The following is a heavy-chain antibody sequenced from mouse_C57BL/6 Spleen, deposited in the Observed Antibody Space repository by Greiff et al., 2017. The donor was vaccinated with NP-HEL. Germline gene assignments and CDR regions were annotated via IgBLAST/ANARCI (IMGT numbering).Heavy chain of an antibody. V-gene: IGHV1-75*01. J-gene: IGHJ1*03. D-gene: IGHD1-1*01. Sequence: QVQLQQSGPELVKPGASVKISCKASGCTFTDYYINWVKQRPGQGLEWIGWIFPGSGSTYYNEKFKGKATLTVDKSSSTAYMLLSSLTSEDSAVYFCASRAGSSYDWYCDVWGTGTTVTVSS. CDR1: GCTFTDYY. CDR2: IFPGSGST. CDR3: ASRAGSSYDWYCDV.